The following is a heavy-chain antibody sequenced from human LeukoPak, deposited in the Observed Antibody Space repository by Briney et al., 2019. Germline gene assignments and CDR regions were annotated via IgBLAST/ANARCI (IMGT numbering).Heavy chain of an antibody. Sequence: SETLSLTCTVSCGSISSGGYYWSWIRQHPGKGLEWIGYIYYSGSTYYNPSLKSRVTISVDTSKNQFSLKLSSVTAADTAVYYCARGYGGNFRGNYYYGMDVWGQGTTVTVSS. J-gene: IGHJ6*02. D-gene: IGHD4-23*01. CDR2: IYYSGST. V-gene: IGHV4-31*03. CDR1: CGSISSGGYY. CDR3: ARGYGGNFRGNYYYGMDV.